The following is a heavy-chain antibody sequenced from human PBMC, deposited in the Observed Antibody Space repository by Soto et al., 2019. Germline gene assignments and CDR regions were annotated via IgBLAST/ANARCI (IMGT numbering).Heavy chain of an antibody. D-gene: IGHD3-3*01. J-gene: IGHJ4*02. CDR3: ARDAHITIFGVVIPFDY. CDR2: ISSSSSTI. Sequence: GGSLRLSCAASGFTFSSYSMNWVRQAPGKGLEWVSYISSSSSTIYYADSVKGRFTISRDNAKNSLYLQMNSLRAEDTAVYYCARDAHITIFGVVIPFDYWGQGTLVTVSS. V-gene: IGHV3-48*01. CDR1: GFTFSSYS.